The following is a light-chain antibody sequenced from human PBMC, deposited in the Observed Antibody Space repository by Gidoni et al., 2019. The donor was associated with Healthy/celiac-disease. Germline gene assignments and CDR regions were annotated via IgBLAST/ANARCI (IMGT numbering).Light chain of an antibody. CDR3: QQYGSSPWT. Sequence: EIVLTQSPGTLSLSPGERATLSCRASQSVSSSYLAWYQQKPGQAPRLLIYGASSRATGIPDRFSGSGSGTDFTLTISRLEPEDFAVYYCQQYGSSPWTFXHXTKVEIK. CDR1: QSVSSSY. CDR2: GAS. V-gene: IGKV3-20*01. J-gene: IGKJ1*01.